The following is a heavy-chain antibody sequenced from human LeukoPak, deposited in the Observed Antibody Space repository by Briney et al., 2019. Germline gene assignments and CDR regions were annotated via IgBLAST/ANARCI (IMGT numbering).Heavy chain of an antibody. CDR3: ARRSGNLPDN. Sequence: GASVKVSCKASGYTFSNYGISWVRQAPGQGLEWMRWINAYNGYPNYAQKFQGRVTVTRDISRRTASLELRSLTSDDTAVYYCARRSGNLPDNWGQGTLVTVSS. CDR1: GYTFSNYG. CDR2: INAYNGYP. V-gene: IGHV1-18*01. D-gene: IGHD1-26*01. J-gene: IGHJ4*02.